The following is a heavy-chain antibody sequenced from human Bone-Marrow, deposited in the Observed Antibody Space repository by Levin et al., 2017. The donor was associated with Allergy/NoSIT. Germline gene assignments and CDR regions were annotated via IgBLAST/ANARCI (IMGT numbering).Heavy chain of an antibody. J-gene: IGHJ6*01. D-gene: IGHD3-16*02. CDR1: GDIVAGYY. V-gene: IGHV1-2*03. CDR3: ARRDLNLFYRYGLDV. CDR2: INSVTGDT. Sequence: LEASVKVSCQASGDIVAGYYIHWVRQAPGQGLEWMGFINSVTGDTKYAQKFQGRVTLTRDTSINTAYMEVSRLTSDDTAEYFCARRDLNLFYRYGLDVWGQGTTVIVSS.